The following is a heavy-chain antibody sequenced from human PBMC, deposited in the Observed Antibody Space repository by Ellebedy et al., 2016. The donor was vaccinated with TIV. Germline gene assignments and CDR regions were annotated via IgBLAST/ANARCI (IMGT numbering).Heavy chain of an antibody. CDR2: ISSSSSYI. Sequence: GESLKISXAASGFTFSSYSMNWVRQAPGKGLEWVSSISSSSSYIYYADSVKGRFTISRDNAKNSLYLQMNSLRAEDTAVYYCARGYDDFWSGYAGHPAFDIWGQGTMVTVSS. CDR1: GFTFSSYS. D-gene: IGHD3-3*01. J-gene: IGHJ3*02. V-gene: IGHV3-21*01. CDR3: ARGYDDFWSGYAGHPAFDI.